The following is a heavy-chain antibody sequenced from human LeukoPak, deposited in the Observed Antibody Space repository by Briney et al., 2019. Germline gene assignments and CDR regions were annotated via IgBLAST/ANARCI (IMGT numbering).Heavy chain of an antibody. V-gene: IGHV3-33*01. Sequence: GGSLRLSCAASGFTFSSYGMHWVRQAPGKGLEWVAVILSDGSKEFYTDSVKGRFTISRDNSKNTLYLQMNSLRAEDTAVYYCARELGWDSSEGRDYWGQGSLVTVSS. J-gene: IGHJ4*02. D-gene: IGHD6-19*01. CDR3: ARELGWDSSEGRDY. CDR1: GFTFSSYG. CDR2: ILSDGSKE.